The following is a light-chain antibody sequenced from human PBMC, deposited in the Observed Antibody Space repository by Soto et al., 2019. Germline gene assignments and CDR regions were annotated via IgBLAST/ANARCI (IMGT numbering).Light chain of an antibody. CDR1: QSVSSSY. CDR3: QQYGSSLYP. V-gene: IGKV3-20*01. J-gene: IGKJ2*01. CDR2: GAS. Sequence: EIVLTQSPGTLSLSPGERATLSCRASQSVSSSYLAWYQHKPGQAPRLLIYGASSRATGIPDRFSGSGSGTDFTLTISRLEPEDFAVYYCQQYGSSLYPFGQGTKLEIK.